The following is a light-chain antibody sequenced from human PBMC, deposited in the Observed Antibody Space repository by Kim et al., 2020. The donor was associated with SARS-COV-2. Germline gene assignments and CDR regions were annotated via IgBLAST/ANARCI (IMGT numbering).Light chain of an antibody. Sequence: VLTQSPGTVSLSPAERATLSCRASQSVTSRNLAWYQHKPGQTPRLLIYGASNRATGTPDRFSGSGSGTDFTLTISRLEPEDFAVYSCQHYGDSPLAPFGPGTKLEI. CDR3: QHYGDSPLAP. J-gene: IGKJ2*01. CDR2: GAS. CDR1: QSVTSRN. V-gene: IGKV3-20*01.